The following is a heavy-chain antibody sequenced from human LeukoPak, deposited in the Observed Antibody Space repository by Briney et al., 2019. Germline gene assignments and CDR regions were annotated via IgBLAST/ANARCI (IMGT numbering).Heavy chain of an antibody. V-gene: IGHV4-38-2*01. Sequence: PSETLSLTCAVSGYSINNGYYWGWIRQSPGKGLEWIWSIHQSGSTYYNPSLRSRVTMSVDTSKIQFSMKLNSLTAADTAVYYCARRGVPTAVPRFVFDIWGRGTMVTVSS. CDR3: ARRGVPTAVPRFVFDI. J-gene: IGHJ3*02. CDR2: IHQSGST. D-gene: IGHD2-2*01. CDR1: GYSINNGYY.